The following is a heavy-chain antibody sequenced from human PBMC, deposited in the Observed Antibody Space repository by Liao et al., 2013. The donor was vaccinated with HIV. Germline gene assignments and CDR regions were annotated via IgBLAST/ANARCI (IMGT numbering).Heavy chain of an antibody. CDR2: LYTSGST. CDR3: ARDIRGGSLPYYYYYMDV. J-gene: IGHJ6*03. D-gene: IGHD1-26*01. V-gene: IGHV4-61*02. CDR1: GGSISSGSYY. Sequence: QVQLQESGPGLVKPSQTLSLTCTVSGGSISSGSYYWSWIRQPAGKGLEWIGRLYTSGSTNYNPSLKSRVTISVDTSKNQFSLKLSSVTAADTAVYYCARDIRGGSLPYYYYYMDVWSKGTTVTVSS.